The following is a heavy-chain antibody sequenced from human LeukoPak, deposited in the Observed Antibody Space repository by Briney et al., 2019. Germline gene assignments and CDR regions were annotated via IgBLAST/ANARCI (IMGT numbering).Heavy chain of an antibody. V-gene: IGHV4-34*01. Sequence: SETLSLTCAVYGGSFSGYYWSWIRQPPGKGLEWIGEINHSGSTNYNPSLKSRVTISVDTSKNQFSLKLSSVTAADTAVYYCARGGPLHYGHYYYYMDVWGKGTTVTVSS. CDR2: INHSGST. CDR1: GGSFSGYY. J-gene: IGHJ6*03. CDR3: ARGGPLHYGHYYYYMDV. D-gene: IGHD4-17*01.